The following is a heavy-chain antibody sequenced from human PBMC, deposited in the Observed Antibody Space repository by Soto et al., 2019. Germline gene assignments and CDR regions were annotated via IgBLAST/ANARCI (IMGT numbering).Heavy chain of an antibody. D-gene: IGHD2-21*01. CDR1: GDSITAFY. Sequence: QVQLQESGPGLVKPSETLSLTCTVSGDSITAFYWSWIRQPPGKGLEWIGYIYNSGGPTYYPSLKSRVTISVDTSENQFSLRLNSVTAADTAVYYCARHGRDYMNSWHDCWGQGTLVTVSS. V-gene: IGHV4-59*08. CDR3: ARHGRDYMNSWHDC. J-gene: IGHJ4*02. CDR2: IYNSGGP.